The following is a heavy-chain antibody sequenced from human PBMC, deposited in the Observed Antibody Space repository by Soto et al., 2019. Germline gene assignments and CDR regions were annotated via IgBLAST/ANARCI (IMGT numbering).Heavy chain of an antibody. Sequence: QGQLVQSGVEVKKPGASVKVSCSASGNTFTNFCVTWVRQAPGQALEWMGWISPYTDDPSYAQKFQGRVTMTIDTSTSTAYLDLTILASDDTAVYYCARVIPGAEAWFHPWGQGTLVTVSS. CDR1: GNTFTNFC. V-gene: IGHV1-18*01. CDR3: ARVIPGAEAWFHP. D-gene: IGHD2-2*01. CDR2: ISPYTDDP. J-gene: IGHJ5*02.